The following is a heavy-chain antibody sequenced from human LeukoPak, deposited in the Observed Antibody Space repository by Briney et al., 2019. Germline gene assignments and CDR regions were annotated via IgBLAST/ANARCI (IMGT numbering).Heavy chain of an antibody. D-gene: IGHD3-3*01. Sequence: GGSLRLSCAASGFTFSFYAMSWVRQAPGKGLEWVAGITSSGNTTYYADPVKGRFTISRDNSRNILYLQMNSLRAEDTAVYYCARVIWSGYYQIGYWGQGTLVTVSS. J-gene: IGHJ4*02. V-gene: IGHV3-23*01. CDR3: ARVIWSGYYQIGY. CDR1: GFTFSFYA. CDR2: ITSSGNTT.